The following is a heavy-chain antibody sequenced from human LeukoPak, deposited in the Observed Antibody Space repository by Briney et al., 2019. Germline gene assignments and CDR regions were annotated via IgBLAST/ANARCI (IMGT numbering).Heavy chain of an antibody. CDR2: IYPGDSDT. Sequence: GESLKISCQGSGYSFTSYWIGWVRQMPGKGLEWMGIIYPGDSDTRYSPSFQGQVTISADKSISTAYLQWSSLKASDTAMYYCARQGFWSGYWDAFDIWGQGTMVTVSS. CDR3: ARQGFWSGYWDAFDI. V-gene: IGHV5-51*01. CDR1: GYSFTSYW. D-gene: IGHD3-3*01. J-gene: IGHJ3*02.